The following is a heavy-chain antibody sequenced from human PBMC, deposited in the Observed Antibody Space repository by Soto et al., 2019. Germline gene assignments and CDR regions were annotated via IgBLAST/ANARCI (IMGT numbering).Heavy chain of an antibody. D-gene: IGHD3-9*01. Sequence: ASVKVSCKASGYTFTSYAMHWVRQAPGQRLEWMGWINAGNGNTKYSQKFQGRVTITRDTSASTAYMELSSLRSEDTAVYYCARERVMGLRYLGDAFDIWGQGTMVTVSS. CDR3: ARERVMGLRYLGDAFDI. V-gene: IGHV1-3*01. J-gene: IGHJ3*02. CDR2: INAGNGNT. CDR1: GYTFTSYA.